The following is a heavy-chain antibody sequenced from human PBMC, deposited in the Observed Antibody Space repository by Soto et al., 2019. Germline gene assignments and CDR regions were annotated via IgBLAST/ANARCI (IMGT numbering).Heavy chain of an antibody. CDR2: IYYSGST. CDR1: GGSISSSSYY. D-gene: IGHD1-20*01. Sequence: QLQLQESGPGLVKPSETLSLTCTVSGGSISSSSYYWGWIRQPPGKGLEWIGSIYYSGSTYYNPSRWGRVTISLDTSKDQFSLKLSSVTAADTAVYYCARPGITGTSFADWFDPWGQGTLVTVSS. J-gene: IGHJ5*02. CDR3: ARPGITGTSFADWFDP. V-gene: IGHV4-39*01.